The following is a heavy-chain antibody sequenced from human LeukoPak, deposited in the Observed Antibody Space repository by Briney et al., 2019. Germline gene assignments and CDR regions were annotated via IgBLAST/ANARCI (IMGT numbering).Heavy chain of an antibody. V-gene: IGHV3-23*01. CDR3: AKWSYCSTTSCYDTMDV. CDR1: GFTFSSYC. J-gene: IGHJ6*03. D-gene: IGHD2-2*01. Sequence: GGSLRLSCAASGFTFSSYCMSWVRQAPGKGLEWVSGISGSGGSTYYADSVKGRFTISRDNSKNTLYLQMNSLRAEDTAIYYCAKWSYCSTTSCYDTMDVWGKGTTVTVSS. CDR2: ISGSGGST.